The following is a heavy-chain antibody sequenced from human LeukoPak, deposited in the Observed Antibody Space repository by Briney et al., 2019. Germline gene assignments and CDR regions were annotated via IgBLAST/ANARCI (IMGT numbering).Heavy chain of an antibody. V-gene: IGHV2-70*11. Sequence: SGPALVKPTQTLTLTCTFSGFSLSTSKMCVSWIRQPPGKALEWLARIDWDDDKHFSTSLKTRLTISKDTSKNQVVLTMTNMDPVDTATYYCARTIGYCIGGSCYYFDYWGQGTLVPVSS. CDR3: ARTIGYCIGGSCYYFDY. CDR2: IDWDDDK. CDR1: GFSLSTSKMC. D-gene: IGHD2-15*01. J-gene: IGHJ4*02.